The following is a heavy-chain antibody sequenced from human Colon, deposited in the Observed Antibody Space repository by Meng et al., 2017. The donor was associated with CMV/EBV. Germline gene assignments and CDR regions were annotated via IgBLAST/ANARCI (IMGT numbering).Heavy chain of an antibody. CDR1: GGTFSSYA. V-gene: IGHV1-69*05. CDR3: ARTGGRFGRFLEWLSSYYYYGMDV. CDR2: IIPIFGTA. Sequence: SVKVSCKASGGTFSSYAISWVRQAPRQGLEWMGGIIPIFGTANYAQKFQGRVTITTDESTSTAYMELSSLRSEDTAVYYCARTGGRFGRFLEWLSSYYYYGMDVWGQGTTVTVSS. J-gene: IGHJ6*02. D-gene: IGHD3-3*01.